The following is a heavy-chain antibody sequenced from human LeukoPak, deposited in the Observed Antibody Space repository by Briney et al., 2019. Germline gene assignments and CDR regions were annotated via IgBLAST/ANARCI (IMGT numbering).Heavy chain of an antibody. CDR3: ARHGTISSESYFDY. V-gene: IGHV4-59*08. CDR2: IHNSGRT. CDR1: GGSVSSYY. J-gene: IGHJ4*02. D-gene: IGHD1-14*01. Sequence: PSETLSLTCSLSGGSVSSYYWSWIRQSPGKGLEWIGYIHNSGRTNYNPSLKSRVTGFVDTSKNQVSLRLSSVTAADTAVYYCARHGTISSESYFDYWGQGALVTVSS.